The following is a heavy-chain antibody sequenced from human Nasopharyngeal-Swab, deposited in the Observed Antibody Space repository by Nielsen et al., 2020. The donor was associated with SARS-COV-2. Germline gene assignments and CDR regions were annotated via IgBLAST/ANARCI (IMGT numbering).Heavy chain of an antibody. V-gene: IGHV4-61*02. Sequence: TLSLTCTVSGGSISSSSYYWSWIRQPAGKGLEWIGRIYTGGSTNYNPSLKSRVTISVDTSKNQFSLKLSSVTATDTALYYCAREELGGDYNWFDPWGQGTLVTVSS. CDR1: GGSISSSSYY. J-gene: IGHJ5*02. CDR2: IYTGGST. CDR3: AREELGGDYNWFDP. D-gene: IGHD4-17*01.